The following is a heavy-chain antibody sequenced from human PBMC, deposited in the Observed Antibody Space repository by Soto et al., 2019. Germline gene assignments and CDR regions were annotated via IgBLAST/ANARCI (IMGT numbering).Heavy chain of an antibody. CDR1: GYTFTSYG. Sequence: ASVKVSCKASGYTFTSYGISWVRQAPGQGLEWMGWINGYNGNTNQAQKLQGRVTMSTDTSTSTAYMELRSLRSDDSAVYYCARMGDVPYYYYGMDVWGQGTTVTVSS. J-gene: IGHJ6*02. D-gene: IGHD3-16*01. CDR2: INGYNGNT. CDR3: ARMGDVPYYYYGMDV. V-gene: IGHV1-18*01.